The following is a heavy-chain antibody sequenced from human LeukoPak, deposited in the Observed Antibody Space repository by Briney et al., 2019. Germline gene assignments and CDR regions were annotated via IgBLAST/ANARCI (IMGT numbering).Heavy chain of an antibody. CDR1: GYTLTGLS. CDR2: FDPEDGET. V-gene: IGHV1-24*01. CDR3: ATVVRYYDSSGYYSFFWYFDY. J-gene: IGHJ4*02. D-gene: IGHD3-22*01. Sequence: ASVKVSCKVSGYTLTGLSMHWVRQAPGKRLEWMGGFDPEDGETIYAQKFQGRVTMTEDTSTDTAYMELSSLRSEDTAVYYCATVVRYYDSSGYYSFFWYFDYWGQGTLVTVSS.